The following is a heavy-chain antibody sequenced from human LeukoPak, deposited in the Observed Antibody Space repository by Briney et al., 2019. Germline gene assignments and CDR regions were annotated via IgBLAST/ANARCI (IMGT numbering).Heavy chain of an antibody. CDR3: ARVVGQAAMSREFDP. D-gene: IGHD2-2*01. J-gene: IGHJ5*02. CDR1: GFTFSNAW. CDR2: INHSGST. Sequence: LSCAASGFTFSNAWMSWVRQAPGKGLEWVGEINHSGSTNYNPSLKSRVTISVDTSKNQFSLKLSSVTAADTAVYYCARVVGQAAMSREFDPWGQGTLVTVSS. V-gene: IGHV4-34*01.